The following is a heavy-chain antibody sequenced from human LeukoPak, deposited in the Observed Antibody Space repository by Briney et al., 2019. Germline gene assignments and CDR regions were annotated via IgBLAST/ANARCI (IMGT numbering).Heavy chain of an antibody. CDR1: GFTFSSYS. Sequence: GGSLRLSCAASGFTFSSYSMNWVRQAPGKGLEWVSSISSSSSYIYYADSVKGRFTISRDNAKNSLYLQMNSLRAEDTALYYCARSWRYSGYDPGRFDYWGRGTLVTVSS. D-gene: IGHD5-12*01. J-gene: IGHJ4*02. CDR3: ARSWRYSGYDPGRFDY. CDR2: ISSSSSYI. V-gene: IGHV3-21*04.